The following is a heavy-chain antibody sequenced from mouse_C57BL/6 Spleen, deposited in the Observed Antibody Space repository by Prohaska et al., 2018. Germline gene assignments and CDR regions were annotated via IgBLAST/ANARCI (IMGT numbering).Heavy chain of an antibody. J-gene: IGHJ4*01. V-gene: IGHV3-1*01. Sequence: DVQLQESGPGMVKPSQSLSLTCTVTGYSITSGYDWHWIRHFPGNKLEWMGYISYSGSTNYNPSLKSRISITHDTSKNHFFLKLNSVTTEDTATYYCAREAPYAMDYWGQGTSVTVSS. CDR3: AREAPYAMDY. CDR1: GYSITSGYD. CDR2: ISYSGST.